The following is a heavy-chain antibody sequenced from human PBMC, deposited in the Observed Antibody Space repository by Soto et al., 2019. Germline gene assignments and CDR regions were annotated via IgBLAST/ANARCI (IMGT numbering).Heavy chain of an antibody. D-gene: IGHD3-22*01. CDR2: ISHDGTGK. CDR1: GFTFSDYA. V-gene: IGHV3-30-3*01. Sequence: WGSLRLSCEASGFTFSDYAIHWFRQAPGKGLKWVAVISHDGTGKYYADSMNGRLTISRDGSKNTVYLQVDTVRADDTAMYFCARTYYYGSSDYYGPRDYYYGMDVWGQGTTVTVSS. CDR3: ARTYYYGSSDYYGPRDYYYGMDV. J-gene: IGHJ6*02.